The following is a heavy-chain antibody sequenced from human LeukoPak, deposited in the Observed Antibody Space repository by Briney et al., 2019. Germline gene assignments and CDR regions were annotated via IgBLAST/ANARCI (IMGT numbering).Heavy chain of an antibody. CDR2: IYHSGST. Sequence: SETLSLTCAVSGGTISSGGYSWSWIRQPPGKGLEWIGYIYHSGSTYYNPSLKSRVTISVDRSKNQFSLKLSSVTAADTAVYYCARPLVVVAATWAFDIWGQGTMVTVSS. V-gene: IGHV4-30-2*01. CDR3: ARPLVVVAATWAFDI. CDR1: GGTISSGGYS. J-gene: IGHJ3*02. D-gene: IGHD2-15*01.